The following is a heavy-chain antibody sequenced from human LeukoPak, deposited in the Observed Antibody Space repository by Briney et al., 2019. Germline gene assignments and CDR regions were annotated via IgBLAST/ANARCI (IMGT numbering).Heavy chain of an antibody. Sequence: SETLSLTCTASGGSISSYYWSWIRKPPGKGLEWIGYIYSSGSTNYNPSLKSRVTISVDTSKNQFSLKLSSVTAADTAVYYCARLSQVGDSSGYRDYYYMDVWGKGTTVTVSS. CDR1: GGSISSYY. J-gene: IGHJ6*03. D-gene: IGHD3-22*01. CDR3: ARLSQVGDSSGYRDYYYMDV. CDR2: IYSSGST. V-gene: IGHV4-4*09.